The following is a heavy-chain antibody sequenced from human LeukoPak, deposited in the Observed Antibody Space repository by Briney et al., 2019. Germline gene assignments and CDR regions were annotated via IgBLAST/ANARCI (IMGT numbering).Heavy chain of an antibody. D-gene: IGHD3-3*01. CDR3: ARGPGITIFGVVTKPYYFDY. V-gene: IGHV4-34*01. J-gene: IGHJ4*02. CDR1: GGSFSGYY. Sequence: SETLSLTCAVYGGSFSGYYWSWIRQPPGKGLEWIGEINHSGSTNYNPSLKSRVTISVDTSKNQFSLKLSSVTAADTAVYYCARGPGITIFGVVTKPYYFDYWGQGTLVIVSS. CDR2: INHSGST.